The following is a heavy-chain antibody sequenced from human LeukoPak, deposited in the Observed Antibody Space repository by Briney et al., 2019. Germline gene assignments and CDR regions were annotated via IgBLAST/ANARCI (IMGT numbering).Heavy chain of an antibody. V-gene: IGHV4-34*01. CDR3: ARVFVVVPAAYNWFDP. J-gene: IGHJ5*02. CDR1: GGSFSGYY. CDR2: INHSGST. Sequence: PSETLSLTCAVYGGSFSGYYWSWIRQPPGKGLEWIGEINHSGSTNYNPSLKSRVTISVDTSKNQFSLKLSSVTAADTAVYYCARVFVVVPAAYNWFDPWGQGTLVTVSS. D-gene: IGHD2-2*01.